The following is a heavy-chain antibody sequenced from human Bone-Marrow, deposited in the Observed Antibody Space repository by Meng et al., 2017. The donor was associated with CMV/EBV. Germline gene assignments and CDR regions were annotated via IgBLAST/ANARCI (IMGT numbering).Heavy chain of an antibody. Sequence: QVQLQQWGAGLLKPSETLSLTCAVYGGSFSGYYWSWIRQPPGKGLEWIGEINHSGSTNYNPSLKSRVTISVDTSKNQFSLKLSSVTAADTAVYYCARRLRGTCPKYFQHWGQGTLVTVSS. CDR2: INHSGST. CDR1: GGSFSGYY. D-gene: IGHD3-16*01. CDR3: ARRLRGTCPKYFQH. J-gene: IGHJ1*01. V-gene: IGHV4-34*01.